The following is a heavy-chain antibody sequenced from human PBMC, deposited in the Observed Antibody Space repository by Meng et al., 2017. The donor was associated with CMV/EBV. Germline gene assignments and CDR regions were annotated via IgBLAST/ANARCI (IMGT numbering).Heavy chain of an antibody. D-gene: IGHD3-22*01. V-gene: IGHV1-2*02. CDR3: ARYNYDSSGYRN. CDR1: GGTFSSYA. CDR2: INPNSGGT. Sequence: ASVKVSCKASGGTFSSYAISWVRQAPGQGLEWMGWINPNSGGTNYAQKFQGRVTMTRDTSISTAYMELSRLRSDDTAVYYCARYNYDSSGYRNWGQGTLVTVSS. J-gene: IGHJ4*02.